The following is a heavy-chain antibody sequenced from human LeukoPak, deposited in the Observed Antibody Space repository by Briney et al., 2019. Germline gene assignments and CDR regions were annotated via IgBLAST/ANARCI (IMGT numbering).Heavy chain of an antibody. CDR1: GYTFTSYG. CDR2: ISAYNGNT. J-gene: IGHJ4*02. CDR3: ARGGITIFGVDQEYYFDY. Sequence: ASVKVSCKASGYTFTSYGISWVRQAPGQGLEGMGWISAYNGNTNYAQKLQGTVTMPTDTSTSTAYMELRSLRSDDTAVYYCARGGITIFGVDQEYYFDYWGQGTLVTVSS. D-gene: IGHD3-3*01. V-gene: IGHV1-18*01.